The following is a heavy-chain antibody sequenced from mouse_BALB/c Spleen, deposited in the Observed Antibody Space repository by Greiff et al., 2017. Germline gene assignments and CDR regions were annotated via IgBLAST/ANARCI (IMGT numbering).Heavy chain of an antibody. CDR1: GFNIKDYY. D-gene: IGHD2-4*01. V-gene: IGHV14-4*02. CDR2: IDPENGDT. CDR3: NPYEYERGVWFAY. Sequence: VQLQQSGAELVRSGASVKLSCTASGFNIKDYYMHWVKQRPEQGLEWIGWIDPENGDTEYAPKFQGKATMTADTSSNTAYLQLSSLTSEDTAVYYCNPYEYERGVWFAYWGQGTLVTVSA. J-gene: IGHJ3*01.